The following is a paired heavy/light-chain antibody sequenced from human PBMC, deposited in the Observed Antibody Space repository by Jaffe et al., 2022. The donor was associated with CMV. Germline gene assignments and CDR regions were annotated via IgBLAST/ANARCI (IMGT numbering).Heavy chain of an antibody. J-gene: IGHJ4*02. V-gene: IGHV3-74*03. CDR3: AKDLRVRVGGEKGIDY. Sequence: EVQLVESGGGLVQPGGSLRLSCAASGFTFSSYWMHWVRQAPGKGLVWVSRISSDGSSTTYADSVKGRFTISRDNAKNTLYLQMNSLRPEDTSVYYCAKDLRVRVGGEKGIDYWGQGTLVTVSS. D-gene: IGHD3-10*01. CDR1: GFTFSSYW. CDR2: ISSDGSST.
Light chain of an antibody. CDR3: MQALQTRT. CDR1: QSLLHSNGYNY. Sequence: DIVMTQSPLSLPVTPGEPASISCRSSQSLLHSNGYNYLDWYLQKPGKSPQLLIYLGSNRASGVPDRFSGSGSGTDFTLKISRVEAEDVGVYYCMQALQTRTFGQGTKVEIK. J-gene: IGKJ1*01. CDR2: LGS. V-gene: IGKV2-28*01.